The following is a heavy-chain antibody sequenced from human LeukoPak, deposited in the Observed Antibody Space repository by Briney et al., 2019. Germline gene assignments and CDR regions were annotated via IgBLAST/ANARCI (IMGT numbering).Heavy chain of an antibody. Sequence: GASVKVSCKASGYTFTGYYMHWVRQAPGQGLEWMGRTIPIFGTANYAQKFQGRVTITTDESTSTAYMELSSLRSEDTAVYYCARDKSCGGSCYVDDYWGQGTLVTVSS. CDR2: TIPIFGTA. CDR3: ARDKSCGGSCYVDDY. J-gene: IGHJ4*02. CDR1: GYTFTGYY. D-gene: IGHD2-15*01. V-gene: IGHV1-69*05.